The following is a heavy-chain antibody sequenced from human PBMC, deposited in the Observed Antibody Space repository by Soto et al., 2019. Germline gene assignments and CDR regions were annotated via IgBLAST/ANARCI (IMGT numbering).Heavy chain of an antibody. V-gene: IGHV1-24*01. Sequence: GASVKVSCKVSGYTLTELSMHWVRQAPGKGLEWMGGFDPEDGETIYAQKFQGRVTMTEDTSTDTAYMELSSLRSEDTAVYYCAIRSFGVVIIGENWFDPWGQGTLVTVS. J-gene: IGHJ5*02. D-gene: IGHD3-3*01. CDR3: AIRSFGVVIIGENWFDP. CDR1: GYTLTELS. CDR2: FDPEDGET.